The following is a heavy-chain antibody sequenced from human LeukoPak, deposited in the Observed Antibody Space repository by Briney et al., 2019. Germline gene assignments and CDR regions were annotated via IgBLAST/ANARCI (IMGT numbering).Heavy chain of an antibody. J-gene: IGHJ4*02. D-gene: IGHD3-9*01. CDR3: AREPFHILTGYQIFDY. CDR1: GFTFDDYG. V-gene: IGHV3-20*04. CDR2: INWNGGST. Sequence: GGSLRLSCAASGFTFDDYGMSWVRQAPGKGLEWVSGINWNGGSTGYADSVKGRFTTSRDNAKNSLYLQMNSLRAEDTAVYYCAREPFHILTGYQIFDYWGQGTLVTVSS.